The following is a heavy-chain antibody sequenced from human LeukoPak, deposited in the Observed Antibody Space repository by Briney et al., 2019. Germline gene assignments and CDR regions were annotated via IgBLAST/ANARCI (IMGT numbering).Heavy chain of an antibody. D-gene: IGHD3-22*01. Sequence: ASVKVSCKASGYTFTSYGISWVRQAPGRGLEWMGWISAYNGNTNYAQKLQGRVTMTTDTSTSTAYMELRSLRSDDTAVYYCARDDYDSSGYPIEGWGQGTLVTVSS. V-gene: IGHV1-18*01. J-gene: IGHJ4*02. CDR1: GYTFTSYG. CDR2: ISAYNGNT. CDR3: ARDDYDSSGYPIEG.